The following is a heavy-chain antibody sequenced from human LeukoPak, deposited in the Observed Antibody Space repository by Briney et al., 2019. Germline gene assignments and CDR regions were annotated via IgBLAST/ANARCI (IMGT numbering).Heavy chain of an antibody. CDR2: IIPIFGTA. Sequence: SVKVSCKASGGTFSSYAISWVRQAPGQGLEWMGGIIPIFGTANYAQKFQGRVTITADKSTSTAYMELSSLRSEDTAVYYCARDGYYGSGSYYKRGWFDPWGQGTLVTVSS. D-gene: IGHD3-10*01. CDR1: GGTFSSYA. V-gene: IGHV1-69*06. CDR3: ARDGYYGSGSYYKRGWFDP. J-gene: IGHJ5*02.